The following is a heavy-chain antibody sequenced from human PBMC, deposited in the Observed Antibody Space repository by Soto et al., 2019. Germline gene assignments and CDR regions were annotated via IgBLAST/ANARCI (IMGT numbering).Heavy chain of an antibody. Sequence: PGESLKISCKGSGYSFTSYWIGWVRQMPGKGLEWMGIIYPGDSDTRYSPSFQGQVTISADKSISTAYLQWSSLKASDTAMYYCARQNNRGYYDILTGYLGPQYYYYYVDVWGKGTTVTVSS. J-gene: IGHJ6*03. CDR1: GYSFTSYW. CDR2: IYPGDSDT. CDR3: ARQNNRGYYDILTGYLGPQYYYYYVDV. V-gene: IGHV5-51*01. D-gene: IGHD3-9*01.